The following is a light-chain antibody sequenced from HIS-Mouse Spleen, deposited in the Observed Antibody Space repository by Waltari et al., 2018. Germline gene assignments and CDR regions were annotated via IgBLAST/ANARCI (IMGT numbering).Light chain of an antibody. CDR3: CSYAGSYTGV. Sequence: QSALTQPRSVSGSPGQSVTIPCTGTSSDVGGYNYVYWYQQHPGQAPKLMIYDVSKRPSGVPDRFSGSKSGNTASLTISGLQAEDEADYYCCSYAGSYTGVFGTGTKVTVL. CDR2: DVS. J-gene: IGLJ1*01. CDR1: SSDVGGYNY. V-gene: IGLV2-11*01.